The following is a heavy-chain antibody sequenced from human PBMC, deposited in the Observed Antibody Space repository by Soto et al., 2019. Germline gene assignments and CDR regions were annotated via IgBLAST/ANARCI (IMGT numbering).Heavy chain of an antibody. V-gene: IGHV4-39*01. CDR1: GGSISSSSYY. D-gene: IGHD6-13*01. CDR3: ARLRGIAGDLDY. Sequence: PSETLSLTCTVSGGSISSSSYYWGWIRQPPGKGLEWIGSIHYSGSTYYNPSLKSRVTISVDTSKNQFSLKLSSVAAADTAVYYCARLRGIAGDLDYWGQGTLVTVSS. CDR2: IHYSGST. J-gene: IGHJ4*02.